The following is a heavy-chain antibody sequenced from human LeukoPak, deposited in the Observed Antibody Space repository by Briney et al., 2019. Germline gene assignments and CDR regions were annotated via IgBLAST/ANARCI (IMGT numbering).Heavy chain of an antibody. V-gene: IGHV4-59*08. CDR1: GGSISGYY. Sequence: TPSETLSLTCTVSGGSISGYYWSWIRQPPGKELEWIGYIYDSVSANYNPSLQSLITISLDTSKNQFSLKLTSVTAADTAVYFCARQSLSGCYYFDYWGQGTLVTVSS. CDR3: ARQSLSGCYYFDY. CDR2: IYDSVSA. D-gene: IGHD6-19*01. J-gene: IGHJ4*02.